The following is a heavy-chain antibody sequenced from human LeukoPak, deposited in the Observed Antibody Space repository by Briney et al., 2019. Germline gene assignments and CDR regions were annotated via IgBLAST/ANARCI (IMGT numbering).Heavy chain of an antibody. D-gene: IGHD1-26*01. V-gene: IGHV4-59*08. Sequence: PETLSLTCTVSGGSISSYYWSWIRHPPGKGLECNGYVYYTGSTNYNPSLKSRVTISIDTSKNHFSLRLSSVTAADTAVYYCARHNSATYYRFDYWGQGTLVTVSS. J-gene: IGHJ4*02. CDR3: ARHNSATYYRFDY. CDR1: GGSISSYY. CDR2: VYYTGST.